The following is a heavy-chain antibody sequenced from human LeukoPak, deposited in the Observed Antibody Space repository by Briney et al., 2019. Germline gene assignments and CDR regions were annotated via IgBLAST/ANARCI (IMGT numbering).Heavy chain of an antibody. CDR1: GNTFTGFY. V-gene: IGHV1-2*02. CDR3: ARGSIVVVGDFDY. Sequence: ASVKVSCKASGNTFTGFYIHWVRQAPGQGLEWMGWLNTNSGGTNYAQKFQGRVTMTRDTSISTAYMQLSRLRSDDTAVYYCARGSIVVVGDFDYWGQGTLVTVSS. D-gene: IGHD2-15*01. CDR2: LNTNSGGT. J-gene: IGHJ4*02.